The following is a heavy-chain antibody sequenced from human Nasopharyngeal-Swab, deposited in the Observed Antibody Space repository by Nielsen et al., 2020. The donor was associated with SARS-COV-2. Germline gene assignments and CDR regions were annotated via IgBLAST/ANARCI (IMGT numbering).Heavy chain of an antibody. CDR1: GFTFSDSA. D-gene: IGHD3-10*01. V-gene: IGHV3-73*01. CDR3: AREKGYQVLLDYYYHGLDV. Sequence: GESLKISCAASGFTFSDSAIHWVRQASGEGLEWVGRVRSKANNYATAYAASVKGRFTISRDDSKNTAYLQMNSLRGEDTAVYYCAREKGYQVLLDYYYHGLDVWGHGTAVTVSS. CDR2: VRSKANNYAT. J-gene: IGHJ6*02.